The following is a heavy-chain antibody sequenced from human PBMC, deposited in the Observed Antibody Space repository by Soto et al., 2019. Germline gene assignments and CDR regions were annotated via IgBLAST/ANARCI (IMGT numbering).Heavy chain of an antibody. CDR3: ARDFRPSGENGVSGASDI. J-gene: IGHJ3*02. D-gene: IGHD4-17*01. CDR1: GFTFSSYS. V-gene: IGHV3-21*01. Sequence: GGSLRLSCAASGFTFSSYSMNWVRQAPGKGLEWVSSISSSSSYIYYADSVKGRFTISRDNAKNSLYLQMNSLRAEDTAVYYCARDFRPSGENGVSGASDIWGQGTMVTVSS. CDR2: ISSSSSYI.